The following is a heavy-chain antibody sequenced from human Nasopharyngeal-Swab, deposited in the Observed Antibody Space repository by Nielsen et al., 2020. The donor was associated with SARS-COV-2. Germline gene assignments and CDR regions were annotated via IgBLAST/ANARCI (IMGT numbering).Heavy chain of an antibody. J-gene: IGHJ2*01. CDR3: AKVAVVTAIPWYFDL. Sequence: GGSLRLSCAASGFTFSSYGMHWVRQAPGKGLEWVAVISYDGSNKYYADSVKGRFTISRDNSKNTLYLQMNSLRAEDTAVYYCAKVAVVTAIPWYFDLWGRSTLVTVSS. CDR2: ISYDGSNK. CDR1: GFTFSSYG. V-gene: IGHV3-30*18. D-gene: IGHD2-21*02.